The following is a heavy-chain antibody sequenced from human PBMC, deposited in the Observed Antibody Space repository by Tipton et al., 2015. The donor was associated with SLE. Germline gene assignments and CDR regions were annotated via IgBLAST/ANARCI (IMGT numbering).Heavy chain of an antibody. Sequence: TLSLTCAVSGGSISSGGYSWSWIRQPPGKELEWIGYIYYSGSTNYNPSLKSRVTISVDTSKNQFSLQVTSVTAADTAVYYCARSPLVYESMEQQLEYFQHWGQGTLVTVSS. D-gene: IGHD6-13*01. J-gene: IGHJ1*01. CDR3: ARSPLVYESMEQQLEYFQH. CDR2: IYYSGST. V-gene: IGHV4-61*08. CDR1: GGSISSGGYS.